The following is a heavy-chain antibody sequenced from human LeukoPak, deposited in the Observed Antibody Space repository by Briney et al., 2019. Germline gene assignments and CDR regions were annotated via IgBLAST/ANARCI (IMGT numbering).Heavy chain of an antibody. CDR2: ISYDGSNK. CDR1: GFTFSSYA. V-gene: IGHV3-30-3*01. J-gene: IGHJ6*02. Sequence: GRSMRLSCAASGFTFSSYAMHWVRRAPGKGLEWVAVISYDGSNKYCADSVKGRFTISRDNSKNTLYLQMNSLRAEDTAVYYCAKETRLGLRGDYYYYGMDVWGQGTTVTVSS. CDR3: AKETRLGLRGDYYYYGMDV. D-gene: IGHD5-12*01.